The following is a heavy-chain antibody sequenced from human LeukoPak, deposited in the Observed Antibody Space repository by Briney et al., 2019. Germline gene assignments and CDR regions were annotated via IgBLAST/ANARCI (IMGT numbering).Heavy chain of an antibody. J-gene: IGHJ4*02. V-gene: IGHV4-4*07. CDR2: IYSSGST. CDR3: ARGPPPDFDC. Sequence: PSETLSLTCTVSSGSISTYYWSWIRQPAGKGLEWIGRIYSSGSTDYNPSLKSRVTMSIDTSKNQFSLKLSSVTAADTAMYYCARGPPPDFDCWGQGTLVTVSS. CDR1: SGSISTYY.